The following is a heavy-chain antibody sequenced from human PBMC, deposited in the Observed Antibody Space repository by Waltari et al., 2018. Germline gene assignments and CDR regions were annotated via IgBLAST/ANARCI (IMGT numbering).Heavy chain of an antibody. J-gene: IGHJ4*02. Sequence: QVQLVQSGAEVKKPGASVKVSCQASGYTFTGYYMHWVRPAAGQGLEWMGWINPNSGGTNYAQKFQGRVTMTRDTSISTAYMELSRLRSDDTAVYYCARDMPYYYDSSGPYYFDYWGQGTLVTVSS. D-gene: IGHD3-22*01. CDR3: ARDMPYYYDSSGPYYFDY. CDR1: GYTFTGYY. V-gene: IGHV1-2*02. CDR2: INPNSGGT.